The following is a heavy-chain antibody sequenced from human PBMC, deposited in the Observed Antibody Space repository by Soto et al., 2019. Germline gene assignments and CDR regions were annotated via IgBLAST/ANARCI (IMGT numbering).Heavy chain of an antibody. CDR2: INMDGSVT. CDR3: ARGPRGVYGNDY. V-gene: IGHV3-74*01. CDR1: GFTFSSDW. D-gene: IGHD2-8*02. J-gene: IGHJ4*02. Sequence: EVQLVESGGGLVQPGGSLRLSCVASGFTFSSDWMHWVRQGAGKGLVWVSRINMDGSVTNYADSVKGRFTISRDNAKNTVYLQMNSLRVEDTAVYYCARGPRGVYGNDYWGQRALVTVSS.